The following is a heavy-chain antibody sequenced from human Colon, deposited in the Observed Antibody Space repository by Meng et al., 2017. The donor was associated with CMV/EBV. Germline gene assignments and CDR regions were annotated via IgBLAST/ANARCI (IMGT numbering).Heavy chain of an antibody. D-gene: IGHD1-7*01. CDR2: IRHKASGYTT. CDR3: ARDGGNYDLGNY. J-gene: IGHJ4*02. Sequence: ASGFIFSDYRMDWIRQAPGKGLEWVARIRHKASGYTTEYAASVRGRFTVSRDDSKNSLFLQMSSLETEDTAVYHCARDGGNYDLGNYWGQGTLVTVSS. CDR1: GFIFSDYR. V-gene: IGHV3-72*01.